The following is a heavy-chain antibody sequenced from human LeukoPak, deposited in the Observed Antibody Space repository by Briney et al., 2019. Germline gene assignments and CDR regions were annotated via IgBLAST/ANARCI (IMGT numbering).Heavy chain of an antibody. Sequence: GGSLRLSCAASGFSSSSYWMSWVRQAPGKGLEWVANIKQDGSEKYYVDSVKGRFIISRDNAKNSLYLQMNSLRAEDTAVYYCARDSSSPLWGQGTLVTVSS. J-gene: IGHJ4*02. D-gene: IGHD6-6*01. CDR3: ARDSSSPL. V-gene: IGHV3-7*03. CDR1: GFSSSSYW. CDR2: IKQDGSEK.